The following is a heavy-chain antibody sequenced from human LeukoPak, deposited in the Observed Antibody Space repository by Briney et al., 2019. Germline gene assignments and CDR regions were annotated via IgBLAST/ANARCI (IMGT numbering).Heavy chain of an antibody. Sequence: SETLSLTCAVYGGSFSGYYWSWIRQPPGKGLEWIGYIYYSGSTNYNPSPKSRVTISVDTSKNQFSLRLSSVTAADTAVYYCASLVSHYSSSWYYYYGMDVWGQGTTVTVSS. CDR2: IYYSGST. CDR1: GGSFSGYY. V-gene: IGHV4-59*08. D-gene: IGHD6-13*01. CDR3: ASLVSHYSSSWYYYYGMDV. J-gene: IGHJ6*02.